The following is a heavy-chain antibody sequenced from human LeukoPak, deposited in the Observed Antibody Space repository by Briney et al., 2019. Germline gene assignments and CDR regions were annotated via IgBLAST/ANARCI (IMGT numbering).Heavy chain of an antibody. Sequence: GESLRISCKGSGYSFTSYCISWVRQMPGKVLVWMGRIDPSDSYTNYSPSFQGHVTISADKSISTAYLQWSSLKASDTAMYYCARESYYDILTGSNFDYWGQGTLVTVSS. D-gene: IGHD3-9*01. J-gene: IGHJ4*02. CDR2: IDPSDSYT. V-gene: IGHV5-10-1*01. CDR3: ARESYYDILTGSNFDY. CDR1: GYSFTSYC.